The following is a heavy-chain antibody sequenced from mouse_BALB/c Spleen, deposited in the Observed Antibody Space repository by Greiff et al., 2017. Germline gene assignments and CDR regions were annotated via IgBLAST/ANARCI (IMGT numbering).Heavy chain of an antibody. Sequence: EVKVVESGGGLVKPGGSLKLSCAASGFTFSSYAMSWVRQSPEKRLEWVAEISSGGSYTYYPDTVTGRFTISRDNAKNTLYLEMSSLRSEDTAMYYWASGYYGKGRPYYFDYWGQGTTLTVSS. CDR2: ISSGGSYT. CDR3: ASGYYGKGRPYYFDY. D-gene: IGHD1-1*01. J-gene: IGHJ2*01. V-gene: IGHV5-9-4*01. CDR1: GFTFSSYA.